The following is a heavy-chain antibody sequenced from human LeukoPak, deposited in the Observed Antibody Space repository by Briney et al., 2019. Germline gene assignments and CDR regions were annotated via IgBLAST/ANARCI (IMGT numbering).Heavy chain of an antibody. V-gene: IGHV3-21*01. Sequence: EGSLRLSCAASGFTFSSYSMNWVRQAPGKGLEWVSSISSSSSYIHYADSVKGRFTISRDNAKNSLYLQMNSLRAEDTAVYYCARIAVAGTSDYWGQGTLVTVSS. CDR2: ISSSSSYI. CDR3: ARIAVAGTSDY. CDR1: GFTFSSYS. J-gene: IGHJ4*02. D-gene: IGHD6-19*01.